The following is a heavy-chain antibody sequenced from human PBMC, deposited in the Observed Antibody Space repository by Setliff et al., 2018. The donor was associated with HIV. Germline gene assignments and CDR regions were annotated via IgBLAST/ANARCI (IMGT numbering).Heavy chain of an antibody. V-gene: IGHV4-38-2*01. J-gene: IGHJ6*03. CDR3: ARRGYYDTVGYWDYYYHMDV. CDR2: IYHTGSS. CDR1: GFSISSRYY. Sequence: PSETLSLTCDVSGFSISSRYYWGWIRQSPGKGLEWIGNIYHTGSSYYNPSLNDRATISLDTSKNQFSLKLNSVTAADTAVYYCARRGYYDTVGYWDYYYHMDVWGKGTTVTVSS. D-gene: IGHD3-22*01.